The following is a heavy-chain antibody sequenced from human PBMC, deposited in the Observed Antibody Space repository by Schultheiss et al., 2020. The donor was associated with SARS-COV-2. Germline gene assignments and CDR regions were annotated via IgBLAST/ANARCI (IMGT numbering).Heavy chain of an antibody. Sequence: ASVKVSCKASGYTFTSYGISWVRQAPGQGLEWMGWINAGNGNTKYSQKFQGRVTMTRDTSISTAYMELSRLRSDDTAVYYCARGHYDFLGKPFDPWGQGTLVTVAS. D-gene: IGHD3-3*01. CDR2: INAGNGNT. CDR3: ARGHYDFLGKPFDP. J-gene: IGHJ5*02. V-gene: IGHV1-18*01. CDR1: GYTFTSYG.